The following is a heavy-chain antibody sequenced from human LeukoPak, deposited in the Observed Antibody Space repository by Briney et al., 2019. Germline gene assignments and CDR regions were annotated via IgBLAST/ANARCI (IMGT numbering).Heavy chain of an antibody. CDR1: GGSISSYY. Sequence: SETLSLTCTVSGGSISSYYWSWIRQPAGKGLEWIGRIYTTGNANYNPSLKSRVTISVDTSKNQFSLKLSSVTAADTAVYYCARDQPLMAFDIWGQGTMVTVSS. CDR2: IYTTGNA. CDR3: ARDQPLMAFDI. J-gene: IGHJ3*02. V-gene: IGHV4-4*07.